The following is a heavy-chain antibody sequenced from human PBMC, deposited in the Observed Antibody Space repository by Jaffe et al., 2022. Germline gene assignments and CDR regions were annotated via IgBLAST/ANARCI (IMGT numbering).Heavy chain of an antibody. Sequence: EVQLVESGGGLVQPGRSLRLSCAASGFTFDDYAMHWVRQAPGKGLEWVSGISWNSGSIGYADSVKGRFTISRDNAKNSLYLQMNSLRAEDTALYYCAKDMSGSGWFDAFDIWGQGTMVTVSS. CDR2: ISWNSGSI. V-gene: IGHV3-9*01. D-gene: IGHD6-19*01. CDR1: GFTFDDYA. J-gene: IGHJ3*02. CDR3: AKDMSGSGWFDAFDI.